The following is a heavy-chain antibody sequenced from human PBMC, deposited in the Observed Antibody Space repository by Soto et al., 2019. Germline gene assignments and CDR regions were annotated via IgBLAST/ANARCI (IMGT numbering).Heavy chain of an antibody. CDR1: GYPFTSYS. D-gene: IGHD2-15*01. Sequence: GAPVKVSCKASGYPFTSYSFSWVRQAPGQGLEWMGWSSAYNGDTRYAQKFQGRVTMTADPYTDTAYMELRNLRSDDTGVYYCAREGAVVGSAVYYGMDVWGQGTMVTVSS. CDR2: SSAYNGDT. V-gene: IGHV1-18*04. CDR3: AREGAVVGSAVYYGMDV. J-gene: IGHJ6*02.